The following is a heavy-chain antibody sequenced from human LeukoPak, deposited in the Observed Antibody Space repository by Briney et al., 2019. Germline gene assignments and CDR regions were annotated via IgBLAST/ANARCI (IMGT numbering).Heavy chain of an antibody. CDR3: ARDSCTNGVCYGKIDY. J-gene: IGHJ4*02. V-gene: IGHV7-4-1*01. D-gene: IGHD2-8*01. CDR1: GYTFTSYA. Sequence: GASVKVSCKASGYTFTSYAMNWVRQAPGQGLEWMGWINTNTGNPTYAQGFTGRFVFSLDTSVSTAYLQIGSLKAEDTAVYYCARDSCTNGVCYGKIDYWGQGTLVTVSS. CDR2: INTNTGNP.